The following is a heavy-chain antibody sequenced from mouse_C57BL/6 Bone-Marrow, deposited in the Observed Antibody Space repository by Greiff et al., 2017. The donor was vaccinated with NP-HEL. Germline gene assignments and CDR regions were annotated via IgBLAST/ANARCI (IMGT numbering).Heavy chain of an antibody. CDR3: ARHYDSNYFDY. CDR2: ISSGGSYT. D-gene: IGHD1-1*01. J-gene: IGHJ2*01. CDR1: GFTFSSYG. Sequence: EVQLVESGGDLVKPGGSLKLSCAASGFTFSSYGMSWVRQTPDKRLEWVATISSGGSYTYYPDSVNGRFTISRDNAKNTLYLQMSSPKSEDTAMCYCARHYDSNYFDYWGQGTTLTVSS. V-gene: IGHV5-6*01.